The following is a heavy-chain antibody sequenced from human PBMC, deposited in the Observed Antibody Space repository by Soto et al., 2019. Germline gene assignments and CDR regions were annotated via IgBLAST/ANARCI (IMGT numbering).Heavy chain of an antibody. D-gene: IGHD3-10*01. J-gene: IGHJ4*02. CDR2: IKSKTDGGTT. Sequence: KTGGSLRLSCAASGLTFDDYAMHWVGQVPRKGLEWVGRIKSKTDGGTTDYAAPVKGRVTISRDDSKNTLYLQMNSLKTEDTAVYYCTTVLPPANPLLCDYWGQATLVTVSS. CDR3: TTVLPPANPLLCDY. V-gene: IGHV3-15*01. CDR1: GLTFDDYA.